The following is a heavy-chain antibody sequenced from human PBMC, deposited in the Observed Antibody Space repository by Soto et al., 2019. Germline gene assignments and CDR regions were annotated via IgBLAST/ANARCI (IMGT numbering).Heavy chain of an antibody. CDR2: ISSRGSE. CDR1: GGSISSSSYY. CDR3: AMAGNYRYFDA. D-gene: IGHD1-7*01. Sequence: SETLSLTVTVSGGSISSSSYYWSWIRQPPVTGLEWIGYISSRGSENYNPSLKSRVTISVETSKNQFSLKLTSVTAADTAVYYCAMAGNYRYFDAWGQGTLVTVSS. V-gene: IGHV4-61*01. J-gene: IGHJ4*02.